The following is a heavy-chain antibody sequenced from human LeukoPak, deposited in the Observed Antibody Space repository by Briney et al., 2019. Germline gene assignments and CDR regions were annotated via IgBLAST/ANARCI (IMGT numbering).Heavy chain of an antibody. D-gene: IGHD4-17*01. CDR1: GFTFSNHA. J-gene: IGHJ4*02. Sequence: RGSPRLSCAASGFTFSNHAMSWVRQAPGKGLEWVSAITSSGADTYYADSVRGRFTMSRDNSRNTVSLQVRSLRADDTAVYYCARADFGDYAFDHWGRGLLVTVSS. V-gene: IGHV3-23*01. CDR3: ARADFGDYAFDH. CDR2: ITSSGADT.